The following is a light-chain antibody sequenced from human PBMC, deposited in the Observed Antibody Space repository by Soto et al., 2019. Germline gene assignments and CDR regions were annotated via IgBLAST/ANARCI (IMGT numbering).Light chain of an antibody. CDR3: SSYKSSSTLPYV. J-gene: IGLJ1*01. CDR1: SSDVGGYNL. CDR2: DVN. Sequence: QSALTQPASVSGSPGQSITISCTGTSSDVGGYNLVSWYQQYPDKAPKLMMFDVNTRPSGVSNRFSGSKSGNTASLTISGLRAEDEADYYCSSYKSSSTLPYVFGTGTKLTVL. V-gene: IGLV2-14*01.